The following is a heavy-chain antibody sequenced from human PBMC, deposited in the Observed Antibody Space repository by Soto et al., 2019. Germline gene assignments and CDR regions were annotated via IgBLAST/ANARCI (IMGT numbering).Heavy chain of an antibody. D-gene: IGHD6-13*01. CDR3: ARRHSSSWYRRGYYYYGMDV. V-gene: IGHV1-2*02. CDR1: GCTFTGYY. J-gene: IGHJ6*02. Sequence: GASVKVSCKASGCTFTGYYMHWVRQAPGQGLEWMGWINPNSGGTNYAQKFQGRVTMTRDTSISTAYMELSRLRSDDTAVYYCARRHSSSWYRRGYYYYGMDVWGQGTTVTVSS. CDR2: INPNSGGT.